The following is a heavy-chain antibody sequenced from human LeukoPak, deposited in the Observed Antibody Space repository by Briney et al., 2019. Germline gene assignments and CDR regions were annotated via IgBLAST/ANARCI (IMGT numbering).Heavy chain of an antibody. V-gene: IGHV4-59*08. CDR1: GGSISSYY. Sequence: SETLSLTCTVSGGSISSYYWSWIRQPPGKGLEWIGYIYYSGSTNYNPSLKSRVTISVDTSKNQFSLKLSSVTAADTAVYYGARQRSSGSIINPWGQGTLVTVSS. J-gene: IGHJ5*02. D-gene: IGHD6-19*01. CDR3: ARQRSSGSIINP. CDR2: IYYSGST.